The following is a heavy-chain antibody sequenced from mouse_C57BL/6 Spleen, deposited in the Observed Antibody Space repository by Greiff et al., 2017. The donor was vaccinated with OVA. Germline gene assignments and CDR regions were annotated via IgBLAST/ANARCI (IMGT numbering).Heavy chain of an antibody. CDR3: ARETPSYYSNLYYAMDY. CDR1: GFTFSSYA. Sequence: EVKLMESGGGLVKPGGSLKLSCAASGFTFSSYAMSWVRQTPEKRLEWVATISDGGSYTYYPDNVKGRFTISRDNAKNNLYLQMSHLKSEDTAMYYCARETPSYYSNLYYAMDYWGQGTSVTVSS. V-gene: IGHV5-4*01. D-gene: IGHD2-5*01. CDR2: ISDGGSYT. J-gene: IGHJ4*01.